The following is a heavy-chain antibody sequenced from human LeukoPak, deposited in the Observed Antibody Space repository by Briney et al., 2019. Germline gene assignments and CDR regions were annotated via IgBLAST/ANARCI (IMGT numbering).Heavy chain of an antibody. V-gene: IGHV3-23*01. Sequence: SGGSLRLSCTASGFTFSTYAMSWVRQAQGKGLEWDSTVTHSGITTYYADSVKGRFTISRDNSKNTLYLQMNSLRAEDAALYSCAKAYDAGTYSRHYFYDYWGQGTLVTVSS. J-gene: IGHJ4*02. CDR1: GFTFSTYA. D-gene: IGHD3-10*01. CDR3: AKAYDAGTYSRHYFYDY. CDR2: VTHSGITT.